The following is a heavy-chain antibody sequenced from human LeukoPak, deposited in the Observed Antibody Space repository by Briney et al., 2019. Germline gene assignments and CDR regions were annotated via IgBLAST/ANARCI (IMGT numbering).Heavy chain of an antibody. CDR1: GYTFTSYG. CDR2: ISAYNGNT. CDR3: ARLFWSGYYYYSDY. J-gene: IGHJ4*02. V-gene: IGHV1-18*01. D-gene: IGHD3-3*01. Sequence: ASVTVSCKASGYTFTSYGISWVRQAPGQGLEWMGWISAYNGNTNYAQKLQGRVTMTTGTSTSTAYMELRSLRSDDTAVYYCARLFWSGYYYYSDYWGQGTLVTVSS.